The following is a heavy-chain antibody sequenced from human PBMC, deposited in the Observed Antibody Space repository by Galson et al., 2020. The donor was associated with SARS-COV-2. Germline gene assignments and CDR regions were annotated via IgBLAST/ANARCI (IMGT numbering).Heavy chain of an antibody. CDR1: GFSVITNY. J-gene: IGHJ4*02. CDR2: IYSDDTT. V-gene: IGHV3-53*01. Sequence: GGSLRLSCAASGFSVITNYMTWVRQAPGKGLEWVSVIYSDDTTYYADSVKGRFTISRDNSQNILYLQMNSLRGDDTALYYCARTHKWAFEYWGQGTLVTVSS. CDR3: ARTHKWAFEY. D-gene: IGHD2-8*01.